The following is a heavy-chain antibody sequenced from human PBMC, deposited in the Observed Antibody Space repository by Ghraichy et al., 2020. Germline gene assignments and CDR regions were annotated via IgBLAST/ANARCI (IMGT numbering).Heavy chain of an antibody. J-gene: IGHJ3*02. D-gene: IGHD1-14*01. CDR1: GGSFSGYS. V-gene: IGHV4-34*01. CDR2: INHSGST. Sequence: SETLSLTCAVSGGSFSGYSWNWIRQPPGKGLEWIGEINHSGSTNYNPSLKSRLSISLDTSKNQLFLRLSYVTAADTAVYYCARRKNLVPGIIGLAGPFDIWGQGTLVIASS. CDR3: ARRKNLVPGIIGLAGPFDI.